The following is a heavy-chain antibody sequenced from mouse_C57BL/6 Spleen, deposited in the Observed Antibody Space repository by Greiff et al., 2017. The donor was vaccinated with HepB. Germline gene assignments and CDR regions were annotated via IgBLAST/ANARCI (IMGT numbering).Heavy chain of an antibody. CDR2: INPYNGGT. CDR3: AREGTMVTTWGDY. Sequence: VQLQQSGPVLVKPGASVKMSCKASGYTFTDYYMNWVKQSHGKSLEWIGVINPYNGGTSYNQKFKGKATLTVDKSSSTAYMELNSLTSEDSAVYYCAREGTMVTTWGDYWGQGTTLTVSS. CDR1: GYTFTDYY. J-gene: IGHJ2*01. V-gene: IGHV1-19*01. D-gene: IGHD2-2*01.